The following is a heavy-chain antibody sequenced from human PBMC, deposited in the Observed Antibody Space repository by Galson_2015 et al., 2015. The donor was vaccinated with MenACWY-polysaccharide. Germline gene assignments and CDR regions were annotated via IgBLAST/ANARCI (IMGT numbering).Heavy chain of an antibody. V-gene: IGHV3-23*01. J-gene: IGHJ3*01. CDR3: AKVKRMALSRRPFDV. Sequence: SLRLSCAASGFTFGSYAMGWVRQAPGKGLERVSSIGGSGLATFYAESVEGRFTISRHNAQNILSLQMNSLRADDAARYFCAKVKRMALSRRPFDVWGQRTMGAVSS. CDR2: IGGSGLAT. D-gene: IGHD2-8*01. CDR1: GFTFGSYA.